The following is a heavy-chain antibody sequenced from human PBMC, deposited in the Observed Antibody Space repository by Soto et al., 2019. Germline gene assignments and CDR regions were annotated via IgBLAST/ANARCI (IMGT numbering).Heavy chain of an antibody. V-gene: IGHV3-23*01. CDR2: ITNSGGSA. J-gene: IGHJ4*02. CDR3: AKGSNWGVGYYFDF. D-gene: IGHD7-27*01. CDR1: EFTFANYV. Sequence: GGSLRLSCASSEFTFANYVMGWVRQAPGEGLAWVSSITNSGGSAYYADSVKGRFTISRDNSKNTLYLQVNSLRAEDTAVYYCAKGSNWGVGYYFDFWGQGALVTVSS.